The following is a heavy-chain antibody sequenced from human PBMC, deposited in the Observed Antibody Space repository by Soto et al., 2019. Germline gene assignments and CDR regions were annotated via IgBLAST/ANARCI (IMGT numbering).Heavy chain of an antibody. D-gene: IGHD3-22*01. CDR3: AKSDYYDTSGYSPQGMDV. V-gene: IGHV3-23*01. J-gene: IGHJ6*02. CDR1: GFTFSSYA. CDR2: IGGSGGST. Sequence: PGGSLRLSCAASGFTFSSYAMSWVRQAPGKGLEWVSAIGGSGGSTYYADSVKGRFTISRDNSKNTLYLQMNSLRAEDTAVYYCAKSDYYDTSGYSPQGMDVWGQGTTVTSP.